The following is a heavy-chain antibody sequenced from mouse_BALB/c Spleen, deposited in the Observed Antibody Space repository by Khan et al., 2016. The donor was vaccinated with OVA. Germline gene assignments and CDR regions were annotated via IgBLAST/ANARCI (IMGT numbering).Heavy chain of an antibody. D-gene: IGHD2-4*01. V-gene: IGHV2-2*02. CDR1: GFSLTTYG. CDR2: IWSGGST. Sequence: QVQLKESGPGLVQPSQSLSITCTVSGFSLTTYGVHWVRQSPGKGLEWLGVIWSGGSTDYNAAFISRLSISKANSTSQVFFKMNSLQANDTAIYYCARNYDYDEGLAYWGQGTLVTVSA. J-gene: IGHJ3*01. CDR3: ARNYDYDEGLAY.